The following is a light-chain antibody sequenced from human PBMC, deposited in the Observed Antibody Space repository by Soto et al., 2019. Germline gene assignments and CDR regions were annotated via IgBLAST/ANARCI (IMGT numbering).Light chain of an antibody. J-gene: IGKJ1*01. Sequence: EIVLTQSPGTVSLSPGERATLSCRASQSVSTNYLAWYQQKPGQAPRLLIYRTSTRATGIPDRLSGGGSGTDFTLTISRLAPEDFAVYYCQQYGTSPQTFGQGTKVDIK. V-gene: IGKV3-20*01. CDR2: RTS. CDR1: QSVSTNY. CDR3: QQYGTSPQT.